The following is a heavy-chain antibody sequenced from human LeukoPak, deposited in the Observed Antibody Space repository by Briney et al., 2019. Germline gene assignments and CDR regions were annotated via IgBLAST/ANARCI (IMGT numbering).Heavy chain of an antibody. CDR3: ARVRYSSSPSDY. CDR1: GYTFTGYY. Sequence: GASVKVSCKASGYTFTGYYMHWVRQAPGQGLEWMGWINPNTGGTNYAQKFQGRVTMTRDTSISTAYMELSSLRSDDTAVYYCARVRYSSSPSDYWGQGTLVTVSS. J-gene: IGHJ4*02. V-gene: IGHV1-2*02. D-gene: IGHD6-6*01. CDR2: INPNTGGT.